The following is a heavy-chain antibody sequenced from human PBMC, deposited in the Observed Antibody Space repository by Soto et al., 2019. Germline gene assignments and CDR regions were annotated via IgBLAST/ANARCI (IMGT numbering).Heavy chain of an antibody. CDR3: AREAAFYGDYAYYYYYMDV. CDR1: GGSISSYY. D-gene: IGHD4-17*01. Sequence: SETLSLTCTVSGGSISSYYWSWIRQPPGKGLEWIGYIYYSGSTNYNPSLKSRVTISVDTSKNQFSLKLSSVTAADTAVYYCAREAAFYGDYAYYYYYMDVWGKGTTVTVSS. CDR2: IYYSGST. J-gene: IGHJ6*03. V-gene: IGHV4-59*01.